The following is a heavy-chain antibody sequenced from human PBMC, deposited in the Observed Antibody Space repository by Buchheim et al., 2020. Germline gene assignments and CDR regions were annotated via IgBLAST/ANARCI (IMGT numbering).Heavy chain of an antibody. CDR2: ITRGGDIT. CDR1: GFTFSGYA. D-gene: IGHD2-21*02. Sequence: EVQLLESGGGSVQPGGSLRLSCAASGFTFSGYAMSWVRQAPGKGLEWVSVITRGGDITYYADSVKGRFTISRDNSKNTVFLLLNSLRVEDTAVYFCAKFGDVNSHYALYYFDSWGQGTL. CDR3: AKFGDVNSHYALYYFDS. J-gene: IGHJ4*02. V-gene: IGHV3-23*01.